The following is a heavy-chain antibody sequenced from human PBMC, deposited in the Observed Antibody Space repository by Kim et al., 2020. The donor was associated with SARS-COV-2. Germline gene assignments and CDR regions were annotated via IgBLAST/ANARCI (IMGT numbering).Heavy chain of an antibody. Sequence: GESLKISCKGSGYRFTSYWISWVRQMPGKGLEWMGRIDPSDSYTNYSPSFQGHVTISADKPISTAYLQWSSLEASDTAIYYCARLGGSYSFDYWGHGTLVTVSS. CDR3: ARLGGSYSFDY. CDR2: IDPSDSYT. CDR1: GYRFTSYW. J-gene: IGHJ4*01. V-gene: IGHV5-10-1*01. D-gene: IGHD1-26*01.